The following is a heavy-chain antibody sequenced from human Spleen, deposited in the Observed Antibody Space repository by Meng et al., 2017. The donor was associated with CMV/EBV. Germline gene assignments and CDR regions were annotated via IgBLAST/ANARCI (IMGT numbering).Heavy chain of an antibody. CDR3: ARVASYYYYDSSVHEYDAFDI. CDR1: SSKY. V-gene: IGHV3-66*02. J-gene: IGHJ3*02. CDR2: INSGGAT. Sequence: SSKYMSWVRQAPGKGLEWVSVINSGGATSYADSAKGRFTISRDNSKNTLHLHMNSLRAEDTALYYCARVASYYYYDSSVHEYDAFDIWGQGTMVTVSS. D-gene: IGHD3-22*01.